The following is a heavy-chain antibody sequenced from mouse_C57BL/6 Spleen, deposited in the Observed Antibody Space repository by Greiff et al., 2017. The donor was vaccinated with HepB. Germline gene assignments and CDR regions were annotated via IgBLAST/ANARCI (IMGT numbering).Heavy chain of an antibody. CDR3: ARWGGSSYVGFAY. V-gene: IGHV1-64*01. Sequence: VQLQQPGAELVKPGASVKLSCKASGYTFTSYWMHWVKQRPGQGLEWIGMIHPNSGSTNYNEKFKSKATLTVDKSSSTAYMQLSSLTSEDSAVYYCARWGGSSYVGFAYWGQGTLVTVSA. J-gene: IGHJ3*01. D-gene: IGHD1-1*01. CDR2: IHPNSGST. CDR1: GYTFTSYW.